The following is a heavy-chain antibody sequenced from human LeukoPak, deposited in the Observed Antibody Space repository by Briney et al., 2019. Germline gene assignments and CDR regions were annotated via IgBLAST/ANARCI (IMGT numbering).Heavy chain of an antibody. CDR3: ARASITMIVVVNDAFDI. Sequence: SETLFLTCTVSGGSISSSSYYWGWIRQPPGKGLEWIGSIYYSGSTYYNPSLKSRVTISVDTSKNQFSLKLSSVTAADTAVYYCARASITMIVVVNDAFDIWGQGTMVTVSS. J-gene: IGHJ3*02. D-gene: IGHD3-22*01. CDR1: GGSISSSSYY. V-gene: IGHV4-39*07. CDR2: IYYSGST.